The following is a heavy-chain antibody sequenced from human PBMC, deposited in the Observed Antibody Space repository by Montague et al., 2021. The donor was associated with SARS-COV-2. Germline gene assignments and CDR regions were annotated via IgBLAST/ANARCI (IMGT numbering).Heavy chain of an antibody. CDR3: AKGGVVVEAATDLDY. V-gene: IGHV3-23*01. Sequence: YRRLSCAASGFPFSTFAMSLVRQAPGKGLEWVSAISLSRGSTYYADSVKGRFTISRDNSKNTLFLQMNSLRAEDTAVYYCAKGGVVVEAATDLDYWGQGTLVTVSS. CDR1: GFPFSTFA. D-gene: IGHD2-15*01. J-gene: IGHJ4*02. CDR2: ISLSRGST.